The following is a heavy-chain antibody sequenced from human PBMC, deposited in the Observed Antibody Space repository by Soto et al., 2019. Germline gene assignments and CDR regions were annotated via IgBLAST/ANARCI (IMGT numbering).Heavy chain of an antibody. J-gene: IGHJ4*02. Sequence: QVQLVQSGAEVKKPGSSVKVSCKASGGTFSSYAISWVRQAPGQGLEWMGGIIPIFGTANYAQKFQGRVTITADKSTSTAYMELSSLRSEDTAVYYCAIDYYDILTGPYYFDYWGQGPLVTVSS. CDR3: AIDYYDILTGPYYFDY. CDR2: IIPIFGTA. CDR1: GGTFSSYA. D-gene: IGHD3-9*01. V-gene: IGHV1-69*06.